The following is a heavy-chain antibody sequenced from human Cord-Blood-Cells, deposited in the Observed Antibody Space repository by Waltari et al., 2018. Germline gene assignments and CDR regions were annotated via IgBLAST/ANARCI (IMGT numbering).Heavy chain of an antibody. CDR3: ARVPNWNYAGVDY. D-gene: IGHD1-7*01. CDR2: INPNSGGT. CDR1: GYTFTGYY. Sequence: QVQLVQSGAEVKKPRASVKVSCKASGYTFTGYYMHWVRQAPGQGLEWMGWINPNSGGTNYAQEFQGRVTMTRDTSISTAYMELSRLRSDDAAVYYCARVPNWNYAGVDYWGQGTLVTVSS. J-gene: IGHJ4*02. V-gene: IGHV1-2*02.